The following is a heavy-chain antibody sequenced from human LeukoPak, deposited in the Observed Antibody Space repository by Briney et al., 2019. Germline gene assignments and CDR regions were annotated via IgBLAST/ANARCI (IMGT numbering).Heavy chain of an antibody. CDR2: IYYSGST. D-gene: IGHD3-22*01. Sequence: SETLSLTCTVSGGSISSGGYYWSRVRQHPGKGLEWIGYIYYSGSTYYNPSLKSRVTISVDTSKNQFSLKLSSVTAADTAVYFCASPRGDDSGGYYTWYFHHWGQGILVTVSS. J-gene: IGHJ1*01. V-gene: IGHV4-31*03. CDR3: ASPRGDDSGGYYTWYFHH. CDR1: GGSISSGGYY.